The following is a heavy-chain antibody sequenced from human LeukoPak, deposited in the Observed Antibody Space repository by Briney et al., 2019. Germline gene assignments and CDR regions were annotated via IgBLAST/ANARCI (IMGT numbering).Heavy chain of an antibody. CDR1: GYSISSGYY. CDR3: ARAAAGDLGWFDP. D-gene: IGHD6-13*01. Sequence: SETLSLTCTVSGYSISSGYYWGWIRQPPGKGLEWIGIIYHSGSTYYNPSLKSRVTISVDTSKNQFSLKLSSVTAADTAVYYCARAAAGDLGWFDPWGQGTLVTVSS. J-gene: IGHJ5*02. CDR2: IYHSGST. V-gene: IGHV4-38-2*02.